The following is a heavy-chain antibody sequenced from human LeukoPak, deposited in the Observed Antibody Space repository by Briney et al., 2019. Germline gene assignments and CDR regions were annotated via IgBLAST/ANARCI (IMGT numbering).Heavy chain of an antibody. Sequence: SETLSLTCTVSGGSISSYYWSWIRQPPGKGLEWIGYIYYSGSTNYNPSLRSRVTISVDTSKNQFSLKLSSVTAADTAVYYCARNDSRREYFDYWGQGTLVTASS. CDR3: ARNDSRREYFDY. CDR1: GGSISSYY. J-gene: IGHJ4*02. V-gene: IGHV4-59*08. CDR2: IYYSGST. D-gene: IGHD3-3*01.